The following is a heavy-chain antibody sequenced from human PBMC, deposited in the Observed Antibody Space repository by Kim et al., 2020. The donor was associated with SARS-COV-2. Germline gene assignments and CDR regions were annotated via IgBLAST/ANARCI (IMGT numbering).Heavy chain of an antibody. CDR3: ARSRGSGYFYYYYGMDV. CDR1: GFTFSDYY. V-gene: IGHV3-11*04. Sequence: GGSLRLSCAASGFTFSDYYMSWIRQAPGKGLEWFSYISSTGGTIKYADSVKGRFTISRDNAKNSLFLQMNSLRAEDTAVYYCARSRGSGYFYYYYGMDVWGQGTTVTVSS. CDR2: ISSTGGTI. D-gene: IGHD3-22*01. J-gene: IGHJ6*02.